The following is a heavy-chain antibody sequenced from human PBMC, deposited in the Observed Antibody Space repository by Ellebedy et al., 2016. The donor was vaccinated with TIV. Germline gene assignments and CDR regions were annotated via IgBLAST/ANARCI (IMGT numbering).Heavy chain of an antibody. V-gene: IGHV4-39*01. CDR3: ARRGSGWYGEGDDAFDI. D-gene: IGHD6-19*01. CDR2: IYYSGST. J-gene: IGHJ3*02. CDR1: GGSISSSSYY. Sequence: MPSETLSLTCTVSGGSISSSSYYWGWIRQPPGKGLEWIGSIYYSGSTYYNPSLKSRVTISVDTSKNQFSLKLSSVTAADTAVYYCARRGSGWYGEGDDAFDIWGQGTMVTVSS.